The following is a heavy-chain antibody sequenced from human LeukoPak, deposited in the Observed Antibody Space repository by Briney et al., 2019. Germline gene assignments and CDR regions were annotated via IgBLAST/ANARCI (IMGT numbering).Heavy chain of an antibody. Sequence: GGSLRLSCAASGFTFSSHAMSWVRQAPGRGLQWVSAISGSGGSTHYADSVKGRFTISRDNSKNTVYLQMNSLRAEDTAVYYCAKFYTAWALDIWGQGTMVTVSS. V-gene: IGHV3-23*01. D-gene: IGHD2/OR15-2a*01. CDR2: ISGSGGST. CDR1: GFTFSSHA. CDR3: AKFYTAWALDI. J-gene: IGHJ3*02.